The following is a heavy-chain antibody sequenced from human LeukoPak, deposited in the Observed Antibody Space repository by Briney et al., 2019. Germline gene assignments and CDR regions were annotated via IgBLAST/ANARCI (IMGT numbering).Heavy chain of an antibody. CDR3: ARRRVGTHFDS. J-gene: IGHJ4*02. V-gene: IGHV1-2*02. CDR2: INPNSGGT. Sequence: ASVKVSCKASGYTFTGYFMHWVRQAPGQGLEWMGWINPNSGGTNYAQKFQGRVTMTGDTSISTAYMDLSSLRSDDTAVYYCARRRVGTHFDSWGQGTLVTVSS. CDR1: GYTFTGYF. D-gene: IGHD1-14*01.